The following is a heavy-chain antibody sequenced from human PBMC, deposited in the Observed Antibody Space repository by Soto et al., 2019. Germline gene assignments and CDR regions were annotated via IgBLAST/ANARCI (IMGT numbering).Heavy chain of an antibody. D-gene: IGHD3-9*01. Sequence: GESLKISCKGSGYSFTSYWIGWVRQMPGKGLEWMGIIYPGDSGTRYSPSFQGQVTISADKSISTAYLQWSSLKASDTAMYYCARSKRGYDILTGYNPYYYYGMDVWGQGTTVTVSS. CDR2: IYPGDSGT. CDR1: GYSFTSYW. V-gene: IGHV5-51*01. J-gene: IGHJ6*02. CDR3: ARSKRGYDILTGYNPYYYYGMDV.